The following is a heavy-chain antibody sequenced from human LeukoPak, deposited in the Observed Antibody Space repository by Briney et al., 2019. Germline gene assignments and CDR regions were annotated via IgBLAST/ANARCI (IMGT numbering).Heavy chain of an antibody. CDR1: GFNFNSHG. V-gene: IGHV3-30*18. D-gene: IGHD4-17*01. CDR3: AKDRYGDYGPFDN. J-gene: IGHJ3*02. CDR2: IPSDGSYT. Sequence: GGSLRLSCAAPGFNFNSHGMHWVRQAPGKGLEWVALIPSDGSYTYYADSVKGRFTISRDNSKNTLSLQMNSVRPDDTAVYYCAKDRYGDYGPFDNWGQGTMVTVSS.